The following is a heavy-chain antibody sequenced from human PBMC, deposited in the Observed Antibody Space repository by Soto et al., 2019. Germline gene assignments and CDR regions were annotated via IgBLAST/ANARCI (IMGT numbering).Heavy chain of an antibody. CDR2: ISYDGSNK. CDR1: GFTFSSYA. J-gene: IGHJ4*02. CDR3: ARMDGSGYYGSYFDY. V-gene: IGHV3-30-3*01. Sequence: QVQLVESGGGVVQPGRSLRLSCAASGFTFSSYAMHWVRQAPGKGLEWVAIISYDGSNKYYADSVKGRFTISRDNSKSTLFLQMNSLRAEHTAVYYCARMDGSGYYGSYFDYWGQGTLVTVSS. D-gene: IGHD3-22*01.